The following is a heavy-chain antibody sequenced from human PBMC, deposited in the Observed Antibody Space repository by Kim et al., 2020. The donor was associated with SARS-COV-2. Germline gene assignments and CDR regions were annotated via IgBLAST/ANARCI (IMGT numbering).Heavy chain of an antibody. D-gene: IGHD1-26*01. J-gene: IGHJ4*02. CDR3: ARDRGFRVGALYSSPLD. CDR1: GFTFSSDG. CDR2: IWYDGSNK. Sequence: GGSLRLSCAASGFTFSSDGMHWVRQAPGKGLEWVAVIWYDGSNKYYADSVKGRFTISRDNSNNTLYLQMNSLRAEDTAVYYCARDRGFRVGALYSSPLDWGQGTLVTVSS. V-gene: IGHV3-33*01.